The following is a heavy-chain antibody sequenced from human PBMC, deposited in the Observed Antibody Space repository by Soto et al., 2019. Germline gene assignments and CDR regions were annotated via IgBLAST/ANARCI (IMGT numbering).Heavy chain of an antibody. CDR1: A. D-gene: IGHD6-19*01. CDR3: AKDATRTSGWYYFDY. V-gene: IGHV3-23*01. J-gene: IGHJ4*02. Sequence: AMGWVRQAPGKGLEWVSVIDYTGGTTYYTDSVKGRFIISRDNSKKILYLQMNSLRTEDTAIYYCAKDATRTSGWYYFDYWGRGALVTVSS. CDR2: IDYTGGTT.